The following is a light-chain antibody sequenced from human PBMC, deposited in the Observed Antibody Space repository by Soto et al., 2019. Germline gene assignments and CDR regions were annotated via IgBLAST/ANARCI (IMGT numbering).Light chain of an antibody. CDR3: QQSYSTQST. CDR2: ETS. CDR1: QSLGRR. J-gene: IGKJ2*01. Sequence: DIPMTQSPSSLSASVGDRVTITCRASQSLGRRLTWYQQKPGEAPKLLIYETSNLQNGVPSRFSGSGSETDFTLTINSLQPEDFATYYCQQSYSTQSTFGQGTKLEIK. V-gene: IGKV1-39*01.